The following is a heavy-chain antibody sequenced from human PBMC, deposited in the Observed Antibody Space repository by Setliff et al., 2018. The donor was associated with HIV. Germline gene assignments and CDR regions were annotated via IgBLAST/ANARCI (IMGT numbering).Heavy chain of an antibody. CDR1: GGTFSSYG. J-gene: IGHJ6*03. D-gene: IGHD2-15*01. V-gene: IGHV1-18*01. CDR2: ISTYNGNT. CDR3: ARDSPRQRVVDYYYYMDV. Sequence: ASVKVSCKASGGTFSSYGITWVRQAPGQGLEWMGWISTYNGNTDYAQKLQGRVTMTTDTSTTTAYMELSSLRSEDTAVYYCARDSPRQRVVDYYYYMDVWGKGTTVTVS.